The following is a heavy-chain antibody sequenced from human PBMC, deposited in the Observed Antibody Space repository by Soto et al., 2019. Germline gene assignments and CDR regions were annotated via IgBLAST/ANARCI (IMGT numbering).Heavy chain of an antibody. V-gene: IGHV1-46*03. CDR3: ARVEPYSSSFASDI. D-gene: IGHD6-6*01. J-gene: IGHJ3*02. CDR1: GYTFTTYY. CDR2: INPRIGTV. Sequence: QVQLVQSGADVQKPGASVKVSCQASGYTFTTYYIHWVRQAPGQGLEWMGVINPRIGTVTYAQKVQGRVTMTRDTSTSTVYMELRSLISEDTAVYYCARVEPYSSSFASDIWGQGTRVTVSS.